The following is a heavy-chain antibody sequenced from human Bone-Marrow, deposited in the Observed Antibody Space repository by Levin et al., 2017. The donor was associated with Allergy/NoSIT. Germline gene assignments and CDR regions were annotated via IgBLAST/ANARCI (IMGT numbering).Heavy chain of an antibody. D-gene: IGHD2-15*01. CDR2: ISYDGSNK. CDR3: ARDWLGYCSGGSCYAFDS. J-gene: IGHJ3*02. CDR1: GFTFSSYA. Sequence: SGGSLRLSCAASGFTFSSYAMHWVRQAPGKGLEWVAVISYDGSNKYYADSVKGRFTISRDNSKNTLYLQMNSLRAEDTAVYYCARDWLGYCSGGSCYAFDSWGQGTMVTVSS. V-gene: IGHV3-30-3*01.